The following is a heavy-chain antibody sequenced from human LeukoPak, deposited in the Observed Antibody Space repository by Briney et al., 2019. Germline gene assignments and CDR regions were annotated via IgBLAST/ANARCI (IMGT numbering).Heavy chain of an antibody. CDR3: ARDSYYDYRGGDFDY. CDR2: IWYDGSTK. D-gene: IGHD5-12*01. J-gene: IGHJ4*02. CDR1: GFTFSSYG. Sequence: GRSLRLSCAASGFTFSSYGMHWVRQAPGKGQEWVTVIWYDGSTKYYADSVKGRFTISRDNSKNTLYLQMNSLSAEDTAVYYCARDSYYDYRGGDFDYWGQGTLVT. V-gene: IGHV3-33*01.